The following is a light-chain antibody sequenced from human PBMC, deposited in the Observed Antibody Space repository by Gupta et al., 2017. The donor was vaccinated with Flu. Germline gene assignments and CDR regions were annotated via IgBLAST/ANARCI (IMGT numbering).Light chain of an antibody. CDR2: YVT. J-gene: IGLJ1*01. Sequence: QSAPTQPSSVSGSPGQSVTISCTGTSSDVGSSNRFSWYQQRPGKAPKLILYYVTDRPSGVPDRFSGSKSGNTASLTISGLQADDEADYYCSSHAGRVTWVFGTGTTVTVL. CDR3: SSHAGRVTWV. CDR1: SSDVGSSNR. V-gene: IGLV2-11*01.